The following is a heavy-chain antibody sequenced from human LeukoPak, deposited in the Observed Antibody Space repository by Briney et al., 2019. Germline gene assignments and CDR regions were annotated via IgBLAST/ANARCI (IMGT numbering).Heavy chain of an antibody. CDR1: GFTFSSYS. V-gene: IGHV3-21*04. CDR2: ISSSSSYI. D-gene: IGHD5-12*01. J-gene: IGHJ4*02. CDR3: ARGVSIVATAEFYFDY. Sequence: PGGSLRLSCAASGFTFSSYSMNWVRQAPGKGLEWVSSISSSSSYIYYADSVKGRFTISRDNSKNTLYLQMNSLRAEDTAVYYCARGVSIVATAEFYFDYWGQGTLVTVSS.